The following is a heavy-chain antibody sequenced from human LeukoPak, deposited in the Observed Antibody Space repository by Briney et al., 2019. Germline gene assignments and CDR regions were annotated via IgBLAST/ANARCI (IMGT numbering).Heavy chain of an antibody. J-gene: IGHJ4*02. CDR1: GYTLTELS. Sequence: ASVKVSCKVSGYTLTELSMHWVRQAPGKGLEWMGGFDPEDGETIYAQKFQGRVTITADESTSTAYMELSSLRSEDTAVYYCARFPNSGSFDYWGQGTLVTVSS. D-gene: IGHD6-25*01. CDR3: ARFPNSGSFDY. V-gene: IGHV1-24*01. CDR2: FDPEDGET.